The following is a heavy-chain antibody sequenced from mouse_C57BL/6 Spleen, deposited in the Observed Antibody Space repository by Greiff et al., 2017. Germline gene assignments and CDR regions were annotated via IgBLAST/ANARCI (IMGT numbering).Heavy chain of an antibody. Sequence: EVKLQESGPGLVKPSQSLSLTCSVTGYSITSGYYWNWIRQFPGNKLEWMGYISYDGSNNYNPSLKNRISITRDTSKNQFFLKLNSVTTEDTATYYCARALPVGRYFDYWGQGTTLTVSS. CDR3: ARALPVGRYFDY. V-gene: IGHV3-6*01. D-gene: IGHD5-5*01. J-gene: IGHJ2*01. CDR1: GYSITSGYY. CDR2: ISYDGSN.